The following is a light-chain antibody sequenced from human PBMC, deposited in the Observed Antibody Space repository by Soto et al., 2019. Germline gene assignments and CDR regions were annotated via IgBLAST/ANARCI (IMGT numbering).Light chain of an antibody. J-gene: IGKJ2*01. CDR1: QNVSSN. CDR2: GAS. V-gene: IGKV3-15*01. Sequence: ERVMTQSPATLSVSPGERATLSCRASQNVSSNLAWYQQKPGQAPRLLIYGASTRATGIPDRFSGSGSGTEFTLTISSLQSEDFAVYYCQQYTNWPRTFGQGTKLEIK. CDR3: QQYTNWPRT.